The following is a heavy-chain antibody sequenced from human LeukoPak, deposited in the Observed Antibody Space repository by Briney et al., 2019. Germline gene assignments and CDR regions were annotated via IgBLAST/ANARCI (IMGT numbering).Heavy chain of an antibody. J-gene: IGHJ4*02. V-gene: IGHV4-59*11. CDR3: ARFSSGCSTSSCYLTY. D-gene: IGHD2-2*01. CDR2: IHDTGST. Sequence: SETLSLTCSVSGGSLSSHYWSWIRQPPGKGLELIGHIHDTGSTFYNPSLRGRVTISLDTSNDQFPLKLTPMTAADTAVYYCARFSSGCSTSSCYLTYWGQGTLVTVS. CDR1: GGSLSSHY.